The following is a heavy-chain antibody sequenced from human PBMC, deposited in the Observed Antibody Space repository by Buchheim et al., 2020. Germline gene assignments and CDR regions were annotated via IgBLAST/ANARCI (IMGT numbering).Heavy chain of an antibody. CDR2: IIPILGIA. CDR3: AREASGGSYYRGSYYGMDV. CDR1: GGTFSSYA. D-gene: IGHD2-15*01. Sequence: QVQLVQSGAEVKKPGSSVKVSCKASGGTFSSYAISWVRQAPGQGLEWMGRIIPILGIANYAQKFQGRVTITADKSTSTAYMELSSLRSEDTAVYYCAREASGGSYYRGSYYGMDVWGQGTT. V-gene: IGHV1-69*04. J-gene: IGHJ6*02.